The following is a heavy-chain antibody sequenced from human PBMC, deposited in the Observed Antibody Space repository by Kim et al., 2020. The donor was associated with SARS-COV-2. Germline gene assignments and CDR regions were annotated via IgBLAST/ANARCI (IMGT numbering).Heavy chain of an antibody. D-gene: IGHD3-9*01. CDR3: ARVIRYDILTGPIY. CDR2: IYYSGST. J-gene: IGHJ4*02. CDR1: GGSVSSGSYY. Sequence: SETLSLACTVSGGSVSSGSYYWSWIRQPPGKELEWIGYIYYSGSTNYNPSLKSRVTISVDTSKNQFSLKLSSVTAADTAVYYCARVIRYDILTGPIYWGQGTLVPVSS. V-gene: IGHV4-61*01.